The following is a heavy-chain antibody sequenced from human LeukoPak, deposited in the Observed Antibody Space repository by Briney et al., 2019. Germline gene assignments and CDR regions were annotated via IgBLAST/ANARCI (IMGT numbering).Heavy chain of an antibody. J-gene: IGHJ4*02. CDR1: GFTFSSYG. Sequence: GGSLRLSCAASGFTFSSYGMHWVRQAPGKGLEWVSVISYDGSNKYYADSVKGRFTISRDNAKNSLYLNMNSLRAEDTAVYYCATHKTNYYFDYWGQGNLVTVSS. CDR3: ATHKTNYYFDY. CDR2: ISYDGSNK. D-gene: IGHD2-8*01. V-gene: IGHV3-30*03.